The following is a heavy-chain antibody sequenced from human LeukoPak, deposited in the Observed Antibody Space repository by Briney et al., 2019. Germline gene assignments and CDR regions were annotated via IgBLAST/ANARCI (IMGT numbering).Heavy chain of an antibody. CDR1: GFTFDVYG. Sequence: GGSLRLSCAASGFTFDVYGMSWVRQAPGKGLEWVSGINWNGGSTGYADSVKGRFTISRDNAKNSLYLQMNSLRAEDTALYYCAGAAAAVKKNYYYYYMDVWGKGTTVTVSS. V-gene: IGHV3-20*04. CDR2: INWNGGST. CDR3: AGAAAAVKKNYYYYYMDV. D-gene: IGHD6-13*01. J-gene: IGHJ6*03.